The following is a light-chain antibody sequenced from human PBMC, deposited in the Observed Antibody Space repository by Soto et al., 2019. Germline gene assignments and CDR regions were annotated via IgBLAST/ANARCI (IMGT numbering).Light chain of an antibody. CDR2: GST. J-gene: IGLJ1*01. CDR3: QSYDNGLSAYV. V-gene: IGLV1-40*01. CDR1: SSDIGAGSE. Sequence: QSVLTQPPSLSGAPGQRVTISCTGSSSDIGAGSEVHWYQQLPGTAPKLLIFGSTNRPSGVPDRFSGSKSATSASLAITGLQAEDEADYYCQSYDNGLSAYVFGTWTKVTVL.